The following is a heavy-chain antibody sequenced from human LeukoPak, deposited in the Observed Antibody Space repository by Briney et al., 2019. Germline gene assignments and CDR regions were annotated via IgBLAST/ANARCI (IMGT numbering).Heavy chain of an antibody. V-gene: IGHV4-39*07. D-gene: IGHD3-22*01. J-gene: IGHJ5*02. CDR1: GGSFSSSSYY. CDR3: ARDSRSLWESSGYFVDP. CDR2: IYYSGST. Sequence: SETPSLTCTVSGGSFSSSSYYWGWIRQPPGKGLEWIGSIYYSGSTYYNPSLKSRVTISVDTSKNQFSLKLSSVTAADTAVYYCARDSRSLWESSGYFVDPRGQGTLVTVSS.